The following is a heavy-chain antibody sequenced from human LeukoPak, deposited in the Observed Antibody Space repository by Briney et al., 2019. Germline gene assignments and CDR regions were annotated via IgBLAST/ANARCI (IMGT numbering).Heavy chain of an antibody. CDR3: ARQYYDFWSGYRGYIPLSMDV. J-gene: IGHJ6*02. V-gene: IGHV4-30-4*01. CDR2: IYYSGST. Sequence: SETLSLTCTVSGGSISSGDYYWSWIRQPPGKGLEWIGYIYYSGSTNYNPSLKSRVTISVDTSKNQFSLKLSSVTAADTAVYYCARQYYDFWSGYRGYIPLSMDVWGQGTTVTVSS. D-gene: IGHD3-3*01. CDR1: GGSISSGDYY.